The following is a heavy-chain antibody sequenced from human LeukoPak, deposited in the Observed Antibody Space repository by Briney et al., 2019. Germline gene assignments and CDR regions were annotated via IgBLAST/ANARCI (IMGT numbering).Heavy chain of an antibody. CDR1: GFTFSNYN. J-gene: IGHJ6*03. D-gene: IGHD1-26*01. CDR2: ITSSGTYT. Sequence: PGGSLRLSCADSGFTFSNYNMNWVRQAPGKAMEWVSSITSSGTYTFYADSVKGRFTISRDNTKNSLYLQMDSLGPEDTAVYYCARDPYSGNYGTYYYYYMDVWGKGTTVTISS. V-gene: IGHV3-21*01. CDR3: ARDPYSGNYGTYYYYYMDV.